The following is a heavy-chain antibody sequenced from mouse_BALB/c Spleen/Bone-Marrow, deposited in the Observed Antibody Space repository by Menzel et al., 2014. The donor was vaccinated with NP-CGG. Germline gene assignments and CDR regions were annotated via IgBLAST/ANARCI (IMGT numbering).Heavy chain of an antibody. J-gene: IGHJ3*01. V-gene: IGHV8-13*01. D-gene: IGHD2-4*01. Sequence: QVTLKECGPGILQPSQTLSLTCSFSGFSLSTFGLGVSWIRQPSGKGLEWLAHIYWNDDKHYNPSLKSRLTISKDTSNNQVFLKIPTVDTADTATYYCAVYDYASWFAYWGQGTLVTVSA. CDR1: GFSLSTFGLG. CDR2: IYWNDDK. CDR3: AVYDYASWFAY.